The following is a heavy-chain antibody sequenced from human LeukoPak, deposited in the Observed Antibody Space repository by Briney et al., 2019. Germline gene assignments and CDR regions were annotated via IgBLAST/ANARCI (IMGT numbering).Heavy chain of an antibody. D-gene: IGHD4-17*01. Sequence: PGGSLRLSCAASGFTFSSYGMHWVRQAPDKGLEWVAVISHDGSSYYYADPVKGRFIISRDNSENKLYLQMNSLRAEDTAVYYCAKGFYGDFDYWGQGTLVTVSS. J-gene: IGHJ4*02. CDR2: ISHDGSSY. CDR1: GFTFSSYG. V-gene: IGHV3-30*18. CDR3: AKGFYGDFDY.